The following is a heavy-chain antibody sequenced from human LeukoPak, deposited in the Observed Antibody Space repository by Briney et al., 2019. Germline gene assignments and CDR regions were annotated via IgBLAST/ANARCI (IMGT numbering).Heavy chain of an antibody. Sequence: GGSLRLSCAASGFTFSSYSMNWVRQAPGKGLEWVSYISSSSSTIYYADSVKGRFTISRDNAKNSLYLQMNSLRAEDTAVYYCAKEAPGYFDLWGRGALVTVSS. J-gene: IGHJ2*01. CDR3: AKEAPGYFDL. CDR2: ISSSSSTI. CDR1: GFTFSSYS. V-gene: IGHV3-48*04.